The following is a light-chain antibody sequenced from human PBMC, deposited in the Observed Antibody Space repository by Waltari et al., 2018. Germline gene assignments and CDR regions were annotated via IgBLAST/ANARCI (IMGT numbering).Light chain of an antibody. J-gene: IGLJ3*02. V-gene: IGLV2-14*01. CDR2: DVT. CDR1: SSDVGVYNY. CDR3: CSYTTSSAWV. Sequence: QSALTQPASVSGSPGQSITIPCTGPSSDVGVYNYVSWYQQNPGKAPKLMIYDVTKRPSGVSDRFSGSKSGNTASLTISGLQAEDEADYYCCSYTTSSAWVFGGGTKLTVL.